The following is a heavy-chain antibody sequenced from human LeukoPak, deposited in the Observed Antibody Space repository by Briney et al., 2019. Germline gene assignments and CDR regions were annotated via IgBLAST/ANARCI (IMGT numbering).Heavy chain of an antibody. CDR1: GYTLTELS. CDR2: FDPEDGET. D-gene: IGHD3-22*01. CDR3: ASGDYYDSSGYYPNAFDI. Sequence: ASVKVSCKVSGYTLTELSMHWVRQAPGKGLEWMGGFDPEDGETIYAQKFQGRVTMTEDTSTDTAYMELSSLRSEDTAVYYCASGDYYDSSGYYPNAFDIWGQGTMVTVSS. J-gene: IGHJ3*02. V-gene: IGHV1-24*01.